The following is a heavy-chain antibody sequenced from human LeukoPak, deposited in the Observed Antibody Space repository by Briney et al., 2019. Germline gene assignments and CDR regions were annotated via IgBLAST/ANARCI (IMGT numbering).Heavy chain of an antibody. D-gene: IGHD2-15*01. CDR3: ARTNGATVVASAFDI. CDR2: IYYSGST. J-gene: IGHJ3*02. CDR1: GDSISSNPYF. Sequence: PSETLSLTCSVSGDSISSNPYFWGWVRQPPGKGLEWIGGIYYSGSTFYSPLSLRSRVTTSVDTSRNQFFLRLSSVTAADTAVYYCARTNGATVVASAFDIWGQGTMVTVSS. V-gene: IGHV4-39*01.